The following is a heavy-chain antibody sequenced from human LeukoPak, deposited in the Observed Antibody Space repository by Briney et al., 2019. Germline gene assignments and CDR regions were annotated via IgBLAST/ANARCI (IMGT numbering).Heavy chain of an antibody. J-gene: IGHJ4*02. V-gene: IGHV3-23*01. CDR1: GFTFSNYA. D-gene: IGHD5-18*01. Sequence: GGSLRLSCTASGFTFSNYAMSWARQAPGKGLEWVSAISGSGGSTYYADSVKGRFTISRDNSKNTLYLQMNSLRAEDTAVYYCTKGTIWLPFDYWGQGTLVTVSS. CDR3: TKGTIWLPFDY. CDR2: ISGSGGST.